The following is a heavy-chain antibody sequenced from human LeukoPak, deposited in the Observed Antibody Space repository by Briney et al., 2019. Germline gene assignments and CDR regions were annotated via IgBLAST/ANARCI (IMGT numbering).Heavy chain of an antibody. Sequence: SETLSLTCAVYGGSLSGFYWSWIRQSPEKGLEWLGDINHSGTRFSNPGTTNNNPSLKGRVTISADTSKNQFSLTLASVTAADTAVYYCARYEEEDGYNAKTIDYWGQGTLVTVSS. CDR1: GGSLSGFY. D-gene: IGHD5-24*01. CDR2: INHSGTRFSNPGTT. J-gene: IGHJ4*02. V-gene: IGHV4-34*01. CDR3: ARYEEEDGYNAKTIDY.